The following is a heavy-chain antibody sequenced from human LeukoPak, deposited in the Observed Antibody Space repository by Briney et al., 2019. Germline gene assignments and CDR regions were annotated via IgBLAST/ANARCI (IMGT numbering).Heavy chain of an antibody. V-gene: IGHV3-43*01. CDR3: GKGPRRCTGCDGFDI. Sequence: GGSLRLSCAASGFTFDDHTMHWVRQAPGKGLEWVSISSWDDNTEYYADSVKGRFTISRDNSKTSLYLQMNSLRTEDTAVYYCGKGPRRCTGCDGFDILGQGTMATVSS. D-gene: IGHD1-14*01. CDR1: GFTFDDHT. J-gene: IGHJ3*02. CDR2: SSWDDNTE.